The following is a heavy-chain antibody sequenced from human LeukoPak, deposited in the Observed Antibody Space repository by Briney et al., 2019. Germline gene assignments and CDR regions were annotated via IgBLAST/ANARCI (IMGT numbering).Heavy chain of an antibody. CDR1: GGSISSYY. D-gene: IGHD5-12*01. CDR2: IYYSGST. CDR3: ARHIVATTGDAFDI. J-gene: IGHJ3*02. V-gene: IGHV4-39*01. Sequence: SETLSLTCTVSGGSISSYYWGWIRQPPGKGLEWIGSIYYSGSTYYNPSLKSRVTISVDTSKNQFSLKLSSVTAADTAVYYCARHIVATTGDAFDIWGQGTMVTVSS.